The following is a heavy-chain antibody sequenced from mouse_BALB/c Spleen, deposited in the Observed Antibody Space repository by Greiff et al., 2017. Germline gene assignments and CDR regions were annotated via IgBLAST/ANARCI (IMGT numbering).Heavy chain of an antibody. D-gene: IGHD2-4*01. CDR2: INPSSGYT. CDR1: GYTFTSYT. Sequence: QVQLQQSAAELARPGASVKMSCKASGYTFTSYTMHWVKQRPGQGLEWIGYINPSSGYTEYNQKFKDKTTLTADKSSSTAYMQLSSLTSEDSAVYYCARGIYYDYDKSLDYWGQGTTLTVSS. V-gene: IGHV1-4*02. CDR3: ARGIYYDYDKSLDY. J-gene: IGHJ2*01.